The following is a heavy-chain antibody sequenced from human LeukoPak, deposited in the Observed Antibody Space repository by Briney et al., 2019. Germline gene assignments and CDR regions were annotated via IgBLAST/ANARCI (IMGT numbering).Heavy chain of an antibody. V-gene: IGHV4-34*01. J-gene: IGHJ3*02. D-gene: IGHD3-9*01. CDR2: INHSGST. CDR1: GGSFSGYY. Sequence: SETPSLTCAVYGGSFSGYYWSWIRQPPGKGLEWIGEINHSGSTNYNPSLKSRVTISVDTSKNQFSLKLSSVTAADTAVYYCASNHYDILTGYYSGAFDIWGQGTMVTVSS. CDR3: ASNHYDILTGYYSGAFDI.